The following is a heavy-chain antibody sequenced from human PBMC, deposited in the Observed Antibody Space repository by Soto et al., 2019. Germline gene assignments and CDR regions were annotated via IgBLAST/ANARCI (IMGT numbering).Heavy chain of an antibody. J-gene: IGHJ6*02. CDR1: GGSFSGYY. Sequence: SETLSLTCAVYGGSFSGYYWSWIRQPPGKGLEWIGEINHSGSTNYNPSLKSRVTISVDTSKNQFSLKLSSVTAADTAVYYCASEYSSSSRYYYYGMDVWGQGTTVTAP. CDR2: INHSGST. D-gene: IGHD6-6*01. V-gene: IGHV4-34*01. CDR3: ASEYSSSSRYYYYGMDV.